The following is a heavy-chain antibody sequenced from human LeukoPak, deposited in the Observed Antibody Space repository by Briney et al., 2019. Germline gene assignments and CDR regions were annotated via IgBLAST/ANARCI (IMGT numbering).Heavy chain of an antibody. J-gene: IGHJ5*02. V-gene: IGHV3-21*01. CDR2: ISSSSSYI. CDR1: GFTFSSYS. CDR3: ARADRLDP. D-gene: IGHD6-6*01. Sequence: GGSLRLSCAASGFTFSSYSMNWVRQAPGKGLEWVSSISSSSSYIYYADSVKGRFAISRDNAKNSLFLQMDSLRAEDTAVYYCARADRLDPWGQGTLVTVSS.